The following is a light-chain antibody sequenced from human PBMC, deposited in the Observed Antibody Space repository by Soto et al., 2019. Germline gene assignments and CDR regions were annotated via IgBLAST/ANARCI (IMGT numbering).Light chain of an antibody. J-gene: IGKJ1*01. CDR2: GAS. CDR1: QSVSNN. CDR3: QQYNSWPRT. V-gene: IGKV3-15*01. Sequence: TQSPGTLSLSPGESATLSCRASQSVSNNYLAWYQQKPGQAPRLLIYGASNRATGIPARFSGSGSGTEFTLTITSLQSEDFAVYYCQQYNSWPRTFGQGTKVDIK.